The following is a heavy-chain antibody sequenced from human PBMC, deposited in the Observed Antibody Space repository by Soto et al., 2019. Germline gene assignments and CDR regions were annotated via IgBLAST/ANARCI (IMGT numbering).Heavy chain of an antibody. CDR1: GFTFSSYG. V-gene: IGHV3-30*18. J-gene: IGHJ6*02. Sequence: PGGSLRLSCAASGFTFSSYGMHWVRQAPGKGLEWVAVISYDGSNKYYADSVKGRFTISRDNSKNTLYLQMNSLRAEDTAVYYCAKGQIDFWSGYYAIYYYYGMDVWGQGTTVTVSS. CDR3: AKGQIDFWSGYYAIYYYYGMDV. D-gene: IGHD3-3*01. CDR2: ISYDGSNK.